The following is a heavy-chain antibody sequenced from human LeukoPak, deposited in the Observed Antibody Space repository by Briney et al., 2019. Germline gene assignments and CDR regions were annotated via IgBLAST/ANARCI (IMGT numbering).Heavy chain of an antibody. V-gene: IGHV3-7*05. J-gene: IGHJ5*02. Sequence: GGSLRLSCVASGFTFSNYWMSWVRQAPGKGLEWVANIKQDGSGKYFVDSVKGRFTISRDNVKNSLYLQMNSLRAEATAVYYCVRGSSGTAVRGVSWAWFDPWGQGTLVTVSS. CDR3: VRGSSGTAVRGVSWAWFDP. CDR2: IKQDGSGK. D-gene: IGHD3-10*01. CDR1: GFTFSNYW.